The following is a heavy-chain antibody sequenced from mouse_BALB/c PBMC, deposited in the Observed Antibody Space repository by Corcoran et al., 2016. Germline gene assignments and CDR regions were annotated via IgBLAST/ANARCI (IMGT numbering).Heavy chain of an antibody. CDR2: IDPANGNT. D-gene: IGHD2-10*02. CDR3: ARGYGTFDY. Sequence: EVQLQQSGAELVKPGASVKLSCTASGFNIKDTYMHWVKQRTEQGLEWIGRIDPANGNTKYDPTFQGKATITADTSSNTAYLQLSSLTSEATAVYYCARGYGTFDYWGQGTTLTVAS. J-gene: IGHJ2*01. CDR1: GFNIKDTY. V-gene: IGHV14-3*02.